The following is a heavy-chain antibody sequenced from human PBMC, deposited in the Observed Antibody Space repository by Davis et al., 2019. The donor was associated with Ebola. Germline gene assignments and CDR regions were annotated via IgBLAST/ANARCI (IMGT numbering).Heavy chain of an antibody. CDR2: FGSEDGER. CDR3: AREGHAGNLYH. D-gene: IGHD1-1*01. V-gene: IGHV1-24*01. Sequence: ASVKVSCKVSGYTLTELYMHWVRQAPGKGLEWMGGFGSEDGERIYAQKFQGRVTITADKATSTAYMELSSLRSEDTAAYYCAREGHAGNLYHWGQGTLVSVSS. CDR1: GYTLTELY. J-gene: IGHJ5*02.